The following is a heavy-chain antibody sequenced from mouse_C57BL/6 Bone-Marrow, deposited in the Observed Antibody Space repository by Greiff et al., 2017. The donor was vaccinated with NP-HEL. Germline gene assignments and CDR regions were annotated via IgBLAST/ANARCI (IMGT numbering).Heavy chain of an antibody. Sequence: QVQLQQSGAELARPGASVKLSCKASGYTFTSYGISWVKQRTGQGLEWIGEIYPRSGNTYSNEKFKGKATLTADKSSSTAYMELRSLTSADAAVYFCESSNSFAYWGQGTLVTVSA. J-gene: IGHJ3*01. D-gene: IGHD2-5*01. V-gene: IGHV1-81*01. CDR3: ESSNSFAY. CDR2: IYPRSGNT. CDR1: GYTFTSYG.